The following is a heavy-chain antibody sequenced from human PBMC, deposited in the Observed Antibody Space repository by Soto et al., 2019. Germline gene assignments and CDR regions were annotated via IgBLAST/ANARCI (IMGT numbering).Heavy chain of an antibody. D-gene: IGHD2-15*01. CDR3: ARDTGDIPIGPPRYYSYALDV. CDR2: ITSSSSAM. CDR1: GFTFSSYS. J-gene: IGHJ6*02. Sequence: GGSLRLSCAASGFTFSSYSMNWVRQAPGKGLEWVSYITSSSSAMYYADSVKGRFTISRDNAKNSLYLQMNSLRDEDTAVYYCARDTGDIPIGPPRYYSYALDVWGLGTTVTVSS. V-gene: IGHV3-48*02.